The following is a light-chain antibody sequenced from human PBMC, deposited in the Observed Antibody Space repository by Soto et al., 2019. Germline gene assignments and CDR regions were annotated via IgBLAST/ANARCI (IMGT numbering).Light chain of an antibody. V-gene: IGLV2-14*01. CDR1: NSDVGGYNY. CDR3: SSYTRSTTLI. Sequence: QAVVTQPPSVSGAPGQTVTISCSGTNSDVGGYNYVSWYQQHPGKAPKLIIYEVSNRPSGVSNRFSGSKSGNTASLTISGLQAEDEADYYCSSYTRSTTLIFGGGTQLTVL. J-gene: IGLJ2*01. CDR2: EVS.